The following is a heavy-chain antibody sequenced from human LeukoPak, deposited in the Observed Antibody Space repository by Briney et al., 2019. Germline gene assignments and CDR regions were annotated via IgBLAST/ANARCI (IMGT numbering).Heavy chain of an antibody. CDR2: VNKSGAT. CDR3: ARGQGASVPKVGKLWFDP. J-gene: IGHJ5*02. D-gene: IGHD1-26*01. CDR1: IGTFNGFH. V-gene: IGHV4-34*01. Sequence: SVTLSLTCAVYIGTFNGFHWMRIRQHQGKGPVWFREVNKSGATNINQPHRSRVIFSVDSSMNQFSLKLISVTAADTGVYYCARGQGASVPKVGKLWFDPWGHGTRVIVSP.